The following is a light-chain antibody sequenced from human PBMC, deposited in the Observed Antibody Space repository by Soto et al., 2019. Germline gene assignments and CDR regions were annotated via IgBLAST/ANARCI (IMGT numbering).Light chain of an antibody. Sequence: DIQMTQSPSPLSASVGDRVTITCRASQTISTYLNWYQQKPGKAPKLLIYGASSLQSGVPSRFSGSGSGTDFTLTISSLQPEDFGIYYCQQSFSTPRTLCQGTKVDIK. J-gene: IGKJ1*01. CDR2: GAS. V-gene: IGKV1-39*01. CDR3: QQSFSTPRT. CDR1: QTISTY.